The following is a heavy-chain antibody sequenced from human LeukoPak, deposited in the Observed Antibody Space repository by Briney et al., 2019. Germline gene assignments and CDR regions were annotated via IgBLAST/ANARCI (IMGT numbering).Heavy chain of an antibody. CDR2: INAGNGNT. CDR1: GYTFTSYA. J-gene: IGHJ4*02. CDR3: AIRSTPSGYVMYYFDY. D-gene: IGHD5-12*01. Sequence: GASVKVSFRASGYTFTSYAMHWVRQAPGQRLEWMGWINAGNGNTKYSQEFQGRATITRDTSASTAYMELSRLRSDDTAVYYCAIRSTPSGYVMYYFDYWGQGTLVTVSS. V-gene: IGHV1-3*01.